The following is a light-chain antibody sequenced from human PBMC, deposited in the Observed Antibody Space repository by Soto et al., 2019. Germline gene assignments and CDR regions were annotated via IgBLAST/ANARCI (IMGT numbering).Light chain of an antibody. CDR1: SSDIYDYNY. V-gene: IGLV2-14*01. J-gene: IGLJ1*01. Sequence: QSALTHPASVSGSPGHSITISCTGSSSDIYDYNYVSWYQQHPGKAPTLMIYEVSNRPSGVSTRFSGSKSGNTASLSISGLQTEDEAIYYCSSYTSSSNVYVFGTGTNVTAL. CDR2: EVS. CDR3: SSYTSSSNVYV.